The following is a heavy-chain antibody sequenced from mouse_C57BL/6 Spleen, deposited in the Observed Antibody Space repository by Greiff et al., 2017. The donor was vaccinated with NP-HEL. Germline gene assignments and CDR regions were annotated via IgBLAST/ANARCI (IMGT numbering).Heavy chain of an antibody. CDR1: GFTFSSYA. Sequence: EVHLVESGGGLVKPGGSLKLSCAASGFTFSSYAMSWVRQTPEKRLEWVATISDGGSYTYYPDNVKGRFTISRDNAKNNLYLQMSHLKSEDTAMYYCARDTTVVGRYFDVWGTGTTVTVSS. D-gene: IGHD1-1*01. CDR3: ARDTTVVGRYFDV. CDR2: ISDGGSYT. V-gene: IGHV5-4*01. J-gene: IGHJ1*03.